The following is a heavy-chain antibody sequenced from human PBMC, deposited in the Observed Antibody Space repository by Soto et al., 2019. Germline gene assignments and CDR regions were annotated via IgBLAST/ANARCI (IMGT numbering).Heavy chain of an antibody. V-gene: IGHV4-34*01. CDR1: GGSFSGYY. CDR2: INHSGST. Sequence: SETLSLTCAVYGGSFSGYYWSWIRQPPGKGLEWIGEINHSGSTNYNPSLKSRVTISVDTSKNQFSLKLSSVTAADTAVYYCARARAARLFDYWGQGTLVTVSS. CDR3: ARARAARLFDY. J-gene: IGHJ4*02. D-gene: IGHD6-6*01.